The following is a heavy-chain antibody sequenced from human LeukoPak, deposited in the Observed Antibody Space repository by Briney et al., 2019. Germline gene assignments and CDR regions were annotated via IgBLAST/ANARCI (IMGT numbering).Heavy chain of an antibody. Sequence: PGGSLRLSCAASGFTFSSYAMSWVRQAPGKGLEWVSAISGSGGSTYYADSVKGRFTISRDNSKNTLYLQMNSLRAEDTAVYYCAKGVSRGYSYGYNFNYWGQGTLVTVSS. CDR3: AKGVSRGYSYGYNFNY. J-gene: IGHJ4*02. CDR1: GFTFSSYA. V-gene: IGHV3-23*01. CDR2: ISGSGGST. D-gene: IGHD5-18*01.